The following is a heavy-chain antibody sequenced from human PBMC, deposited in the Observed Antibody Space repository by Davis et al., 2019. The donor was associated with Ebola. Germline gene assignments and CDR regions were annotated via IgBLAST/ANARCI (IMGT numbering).Heavy chain of an antibody. CDR2: IYYSGST. V-gene: IGHV4-59*12. D-gene: IGHD4-23*01. J-gene: IGHJ5*02. Sequence: PSETLSLTCTVSGGSISSYYWSWIRQPPGKGLEWIGYIYYSGSTNYNPSLKSRVTISVDTSKNQFSLKLSSVTAADTAVYYCASLPRVGGWFDPWGQGTLVTVSS. CDR1: GGSISSYY. CDR3: ASLPRVGGWFDP.